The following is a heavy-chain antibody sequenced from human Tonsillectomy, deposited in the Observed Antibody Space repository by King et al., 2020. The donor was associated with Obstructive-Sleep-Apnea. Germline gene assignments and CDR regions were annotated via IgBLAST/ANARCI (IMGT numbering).Heavy chain of an antibody. CDR1: GFTFSNAW. Sequence: VQLVESGGGLVKPGGSLRLSCAASGFTFSNAWMSWVRQAPGKGLEWVGRIKSKTDGGTTDYAAPVKGRFTIPRDDSKNTLYLQMNSLKTEDTAVYYCPLTTAGDYYYYGMDVWSQGTTVTVSS. CDR2: IKSKTDGGTT. V-gene: IGHV3-15*01. J-gene: IGHJ6*02. CDR3: PLTTAGDYYYYGMDV. D-gene: IGHD6-13*01.